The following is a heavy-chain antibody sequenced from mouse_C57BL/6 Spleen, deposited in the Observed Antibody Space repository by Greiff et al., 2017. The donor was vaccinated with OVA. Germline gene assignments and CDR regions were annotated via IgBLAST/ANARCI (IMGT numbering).Heavy chain of an antibody. J-gene: IGHJ2*01. CDR2: IDPSASYT. D-gene: IGHD4-1*01. Sequence: QVQLQQPGAELVKPGASVKLSCKASGYTFTSYWMQWVKQRPGQGLEWIGEIDPSASYTNYNQKFKGKATLTVDTSSSTAYMQLSSLTSEDSAVYYCAREGTGTSGDYWGQGTTLTVSS. V-gene: IGHV1-50*01. CDR1: GYTFTSYW. CDR3: AREGTGTSGDY.